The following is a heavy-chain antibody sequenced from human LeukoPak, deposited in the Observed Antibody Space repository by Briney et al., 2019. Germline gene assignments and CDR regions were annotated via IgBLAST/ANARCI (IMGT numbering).Heavy chain of an antibody. Sequence: GGSLRLSCAASGFTFSTYAMNWVSQAPGKGLEWDSGISGSGGSTHYADSVKGRFTISRDNSKNTLYLQMNSLTAEDTAVYYCAKGREWELPTYFDYWDQGTLVTVSS. CDR2: ISGSGGST. CDR3: AKGREWELPTYFDY. J-gene: IGHJ4*02. D-gene: IGHD1-26*01. V-gene: IGHV3-23*01. CDR1: GFTFSTYA.